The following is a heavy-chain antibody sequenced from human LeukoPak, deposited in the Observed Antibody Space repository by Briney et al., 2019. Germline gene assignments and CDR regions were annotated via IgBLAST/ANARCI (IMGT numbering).Heavy chain of an antibody. J-gene: IGHJ4*02. V-gene: IGHV3-30*02. CDR2: IQYDESKI. CDR1: GFSFRNYG. CDR3: AKDLITGTSRFDY. Sequence: PGGSLRLSCAASGFSFRNYGIHWVRQAPGKGLEWVAFIQYDESKIYYADSVKGRFTISRDNSRNTLYLQMNSLRPEDTAVYYCAKDLITGTSRFDYWGQGTLVTVSS. D-gene: IGHD1/OR15-1a*01.